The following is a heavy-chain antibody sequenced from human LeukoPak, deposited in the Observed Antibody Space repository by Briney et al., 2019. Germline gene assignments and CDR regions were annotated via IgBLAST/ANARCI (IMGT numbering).Heavy chain of an antibody. Sequence: PGGSLRLSCAASGFTFRSYAMSWVRQAPGKGLEWVSFISPSADRTSNADSVEGRFTISRDNPRNTLYLQMNSLRDEDTAVYYCAIMHGYYDGSGYWVQWGQGTLVTVSS. V-gene: IGHV3-23*01. J-gene: IGHJ4*02. CDR3: AIMHGYYDGSGYWVQ. D-gene: IGHD3-22*01. CDR1: GFTFRSYA. CDR2: ISPSADRT.